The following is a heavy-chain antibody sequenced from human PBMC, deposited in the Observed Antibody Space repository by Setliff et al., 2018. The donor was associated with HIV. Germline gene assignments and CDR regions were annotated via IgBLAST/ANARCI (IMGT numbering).Heavy chain of an antibody. Sequence: SETLSLTCSVSGASVISGGYYWSWIRQHPEKGLEWIGYIYYSGTTTYNPSLGSRVTISLDTSLNHFSLKLNSVTAADTAVYYCARVGYYDSSFDYWGQGTLVTVSS. CDR1: GASVISGGYY. J-gene: IGHJ4*02. D-gene: IGHD3-22*01. CDR2: IYYSGTT. V-gene: IGHV4-31*03. CDR3: ARVGYYDSSFDY.